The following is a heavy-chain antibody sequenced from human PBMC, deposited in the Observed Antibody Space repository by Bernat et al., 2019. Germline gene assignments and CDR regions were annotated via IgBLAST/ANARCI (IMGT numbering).Heavy chain of an antibody. CDR2: ISGDGGST. J-gene: IGHJ4*02. CDR1: GFTFDDYA. Sequence: EVQLVESGGGVVQPGGSLRLSCAASGFTFDDYAMHWVRQAPGKGLEWVSLISGDGGSTYYADSVKGRFTISRDNSKNSLYLQMNRLRTEDTALYYCAKVWYSIGWFPFDYWGQGTLVTVSS. V-gene: IGHV3-43*02. D-gene: IGHD6-19*01. CDR3: AKVWYSIGWFPFDY.